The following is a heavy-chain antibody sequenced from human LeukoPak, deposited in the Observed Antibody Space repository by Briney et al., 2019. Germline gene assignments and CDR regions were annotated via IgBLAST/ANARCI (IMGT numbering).Heavy chain of an antibody. D-gene: IGHD4-17*01. CDR2: IVVGSGNT. Sequence: SVKVSCKASGFTYTTSTMHWVRQARGHRLEWIGWIVVGSGNTNYAQKFQERVTITRDMSTSTAYMELSSLRSEDTAVYYCVADCYGDCIDWGQGTLVTVSS. CDR3: VADCYGDCID. V-gene: IGHV1-58*02. CDR1: GFTYTTST. J-gene: IGHJ4*02.